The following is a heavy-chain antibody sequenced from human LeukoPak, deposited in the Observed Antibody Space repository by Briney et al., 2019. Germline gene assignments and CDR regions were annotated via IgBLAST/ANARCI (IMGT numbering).Heavy chain of an antibody. CDR1: GYTFTSYY. J-gene: IGHJ3*02. CDR3: ARDLAIVATINLAFDI. Sequence: GASVKVSCKASGYTFTSYYMHWVRQAPGQGLEWMGIINPSGGSTSYAQKFQGRVTMTRDTSTSTVYMELSSLRSEDTAVYYCARDLAIVATINLAFDIWGQGTMVTVSS. V-gene: IGHV1-46*01. D-gene: IGHD5-12*01. CDR2: INPSGGST.